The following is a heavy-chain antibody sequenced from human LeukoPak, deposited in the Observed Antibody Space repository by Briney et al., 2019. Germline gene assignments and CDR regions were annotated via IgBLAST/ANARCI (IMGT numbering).Heavy chain of an antibody. D-gene: IGHD2-21*02. Sequence: ASVKLSCKASGYTFTSHDVNWVRQAAGQGLEGMGWMNPKSGNTGYAEKLQGRVTMSSATSSNTAYMELTGLSFEDTAVYYCARAIPYGFYLGGDYYERSSHGFDIWGQGTMVTVSS. V-gene: IGHV1-8*01. J-gene: IGHJ3*02. CDR3: ARAIPYGFYLGGDYYERSSHGFDI. CDR1: GYTFTSHD. CDR2: MNPKSGNT.